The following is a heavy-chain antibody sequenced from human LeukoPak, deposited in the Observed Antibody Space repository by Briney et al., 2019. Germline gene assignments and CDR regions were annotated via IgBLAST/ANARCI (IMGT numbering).Heavy chain of an antibody. J-gene: IGHJ4*02. CDR3: AREGVQDYYFDH. V-gene: IGHV4-59*11. D-gene: IGHD3-10*01. CDR1: GGPISSHY. CDR2: IYYSGST. Sequence: PSETLSLTCTVSGGPISSHYWSWIRQPPGKGLEWIGYIYYSGSTNYNPSLKSRVTISVDTSKNQFSLKLSSVTAADTAVYYCAREGVQDYYFDHWGQGTLVTVSS.